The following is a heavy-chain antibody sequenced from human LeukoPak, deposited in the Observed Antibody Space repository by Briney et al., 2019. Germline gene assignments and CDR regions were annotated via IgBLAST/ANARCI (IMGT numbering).Heavy chain of an antibody. J-gene: IGHJ4*02. V-gene: IGHV3-30*01. Sequence: GRSLRLSCAACGFTFSNYAMHGARQAPAKGLECVAIKSYDGSNKYYADSVKGRFTISRDNSQNTLYLPMDSLRGQDTAVFYCAGDSGPYWGCPSPSTFWGQGTMVTVS. CDR3: AGDSGPYWGCPSPSTF. D-gene: IGHD7-27*01. CDR1: GFTFSNYA. CDR2: KSYDGSNK.